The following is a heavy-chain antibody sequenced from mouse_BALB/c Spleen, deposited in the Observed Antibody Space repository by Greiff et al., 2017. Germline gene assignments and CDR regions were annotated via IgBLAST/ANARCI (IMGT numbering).Heavy chain of an antibody. Sequence: LVEPGASMKISCKASGYSFTGYTMNWVKQSHGKNLEWIGLINPYNGGTNYNEKFKSKATLTVDTSSSTAYMQLSSLTSEDSAVYYCARSLTTGDFWGQGTTLTVSS. V-gene: IGHV1-25*01. J-gene: IGHJ2*01. CDR3: ARSLTTGDF. D-gene: IGHD1-1*01. CDR1: GYSFTGYT. CDR2: INPYNGGT.